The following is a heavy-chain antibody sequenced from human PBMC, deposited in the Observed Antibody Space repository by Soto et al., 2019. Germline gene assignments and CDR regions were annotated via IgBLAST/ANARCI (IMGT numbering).Heavy chain of an antibody. CDR2: GSA. D-gene: IGHD2-15*01. CDR3: AREGPPDIAWFDP. V-gene: IGHV1-69*01. CDR1: GGTFSIYT. J-gene: IGHJ5*02. Sequence: QVQLLQSGAEVKKPGSSAKVSCKASGGTFSIYTISWVRQAPGQGLEWLGGSANSAQKFQGRLTVTADESTSTGYWELSSLTSEDTAVYYCAREGPPDIAWFDPWGQGTLVSVSS.